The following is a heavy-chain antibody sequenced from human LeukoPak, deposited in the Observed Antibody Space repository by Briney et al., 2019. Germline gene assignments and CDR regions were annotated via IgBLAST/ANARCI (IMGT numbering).Heavy chain of an antibody. CDR1: GGTFSSYA. D-gene: IGHD3-10*01. Sequence: ASVKVSCKASGGTFSSYAISWVRQAPGQGLEWMGIINPSGGSTSYAQKFQGRGTMTRDTSTSTVYMELSSLRSEDTAVYYCARGTFYYGSGNWGQGTLVTVSS. V-gene: IGHV1-46*01. J-gene: IGHJ4*02. CDR3: ARGTFYYGSGN. CDR2: INPSGGST.